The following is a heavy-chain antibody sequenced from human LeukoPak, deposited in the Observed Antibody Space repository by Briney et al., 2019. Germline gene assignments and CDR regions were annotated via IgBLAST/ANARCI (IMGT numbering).Heavy chain of an antibody. Sequence: GGSLRLSCAASRFTFSTYWMHWVRQAPGKGLVWVSRINSDGSSTGYADSVKGRFTISRDNSKNTLYLQMNSLRAEDTAVYYCAKERQVRGVIAFDYWGQGTLVTVSS. CDR1: RFTFSTYW. V-gene: IGHV3-74*01. D-gene: IGHD3-10*01. CDR3: AKERQVRGVIAFDY. J-gene: IGHJ4*02. CDR2: INSDGSST.